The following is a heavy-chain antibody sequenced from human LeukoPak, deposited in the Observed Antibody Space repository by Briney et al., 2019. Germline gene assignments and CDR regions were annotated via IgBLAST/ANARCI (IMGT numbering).Heavy chain of an antibody. CDR1: GGSISSYY. V-gene: IGHV4-59*01. Sequence: SETLSLTCTVSGVSGGSISSYYWSWIRQPPGKGLEWIGYIYYSGSTNYNPSLKSRVTISVDTSKNQFSLKLSSVTAADTAVYYCARDRGYYDSSGHAYYFDSWGQGTLVTVSS. J-gene: IGHJ4*02. D-gene: IGHD3-22*01. CDR2: IYYSGST. CDR3: ARDRGYYDSSGHAYYFDS.